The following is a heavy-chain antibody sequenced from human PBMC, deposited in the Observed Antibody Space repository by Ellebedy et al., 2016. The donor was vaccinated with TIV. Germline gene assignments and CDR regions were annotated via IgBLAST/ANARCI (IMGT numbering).Heavy chain of an antibody. CDR1: GFTFSNFW. V-gene: IGHV3-30*03. J-gene: IGHJ5*02. Sequence: GESLKISCAASGFTFSNFWMNWVRQAPGKGLEWVAVISYDGSNENYADSVKGRFTISRDDSRNTLYLQMNSLTVEDTAVYYCARDKSLRFSSRHGRGWLDPWGQGALVTVSS. D-gene: IGHD2-2*01. CDR2: ISYDGSNE. CDR3: ARDKSLRFSSRHGRGWLDP.